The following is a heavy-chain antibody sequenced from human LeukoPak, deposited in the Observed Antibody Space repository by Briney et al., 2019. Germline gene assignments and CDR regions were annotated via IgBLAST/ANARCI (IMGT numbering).Heavy chain of an antibody. J-gene: IGHJ3*02. Sequence: RASVKVSCKASGYTFTGYYMHWVRQAPGQGLGWMGWINPNSGGTNYAQKFQGRVTMTRDTSISTAYMELSRLRSGDTAVYYCARADPDDFWSGYRPNGAFDIWGQGTMVTVSS. D-gene: IGHD3-3*01. CDR1: GYTFTGYY. CDR2: INPNSGGT. V-gene: IGHV1-2*02. CDR3: ARADPDDFWSGYRPNGAFDI.